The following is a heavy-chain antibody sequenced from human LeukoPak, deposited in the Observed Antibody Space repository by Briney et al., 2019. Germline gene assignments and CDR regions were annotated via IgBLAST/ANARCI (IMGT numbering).Heavy chain of an antibody. CDR2: INPASGGT. D-gene: IGHD2-21*01. Sequence: ASVKLSCKASGYIFSGHYIQWGRQAPGQGLEWMGWINPASGGTNNAQKFHGRVTMTTDTSISTLYMELNSLRSNDTAVYYCARVLFPSGPTHCFDPWGQGTLVTVSS. J-gene: IGHJ5*02. CDR3: ARVLFPSGPTHCFDP. V-gene: IGHV1-2*02. CDR1: GYIFSGHY.